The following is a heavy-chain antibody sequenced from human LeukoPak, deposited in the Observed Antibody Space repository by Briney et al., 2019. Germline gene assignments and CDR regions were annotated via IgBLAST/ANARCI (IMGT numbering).Heavy chain of an antibody. CDR2: ICSGGST. V-gene: IGHV3-53*01. CDR1: GFTVSSNY. D-gene: IGHD6-13*01. J-gene: IGHJ1*01. CDR3: ARAAPYSSSWRGYFQH. Sequence: GGSLRLSCAASGFTVSSNYMSWVRQAPGKGLEWVSVICSGGSTYYADSVKGRFTISRDNSKNTLYLQMNSLRAEDTAVYYCARAAPYSSSWRGYFQHWGQGTLVTVSS.